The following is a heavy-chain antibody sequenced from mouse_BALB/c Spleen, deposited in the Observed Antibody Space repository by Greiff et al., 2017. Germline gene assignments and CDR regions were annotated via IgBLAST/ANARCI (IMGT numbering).Heavy chain of an antibody. CDR2: INPYNGDT. J-gene: IGHJ4*01. V-gene: IGHV1-20*02. CDR3: ARREDRNYAMDY. CDR1: GYSFTGYF. D-gene: IGHD2-14*01. Sequence: EVQLQESGPELVKPGASVKISCKASGYSFTGYFMNWVMQSHGKSLEWIGRINPYNGDTFYNQKFKGKATLTVDKSSSTANMELRSLASEDSAVYDCARREDRNYAMDYWGQGTSVTVSS.